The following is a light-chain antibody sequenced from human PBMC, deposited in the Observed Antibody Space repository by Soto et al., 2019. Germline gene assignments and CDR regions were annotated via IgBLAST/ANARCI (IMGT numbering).Light chain of an antibody. Sequence: EIVLTQSPGTLSLSPGERATFSCRASQSVSSNYLAWYQQKPGQAPRLLIYGAFKRATGIPDRFSGSGSGTDFTLTISRMEPEDVAVYCCQQYGSSPRTFGQGTKVEI. V-gene: IGKV3-20*01. CDR2: GAF. CDR1: QSVSSNY. J-gene: IGKJ1*01. CDR3: QQYGSSPRT.